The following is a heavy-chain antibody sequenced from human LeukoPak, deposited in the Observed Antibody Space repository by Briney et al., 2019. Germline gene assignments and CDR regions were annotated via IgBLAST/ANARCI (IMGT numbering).Heavy chain of an antibody. V-gene: IGHV3-30*04. J-gene: IGHJ6*02. D-gene: IGHD3-10*01. CDR1: GFTFSSYA. Sequence: GGSLRLSCAASGFTFSSYAMHWVRQAPGKGLEWVAVISYDGSNKYYADSVKGRFTISRDNSKNTLYLQMNSLRAEDTAVYYCARERPDMVRGGYMDVWGQGTTVTVSS. CDR2: ISYDGSNK. CDR3: ARERPDMVRGGYMDV.